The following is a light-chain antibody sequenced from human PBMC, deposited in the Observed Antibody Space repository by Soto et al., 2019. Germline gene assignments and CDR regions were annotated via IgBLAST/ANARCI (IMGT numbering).Light chain of an antibody. Sequence: SYELTQPPSVSVAPGQTARSACGGTNIGSISVHWYQQKPGQAPVLVVYDDSDRPSGIPERFSGSNSGNTATLTISRVEAGDEADYYCQVWDSSSDHRVVFGGGTKVTVL. V-gene: IGLV3-21*02. CDR1: NIGSIS. J-gene: IGLJ2*01. CDR3: QVWDSSSDHRVV. CDR2: DDS.